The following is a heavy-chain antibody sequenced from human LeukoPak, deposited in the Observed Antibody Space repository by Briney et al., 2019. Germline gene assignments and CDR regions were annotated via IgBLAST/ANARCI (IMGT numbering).Heavy chain of an antibody. CDR3: ARDGMVRGVQPTNWFDP. CDR2: IYHSGGT. J-gene: IGHJ5*02. V-gene: IGHV4-38-2*02. Sequence: SETLSLTCTVSGYSISSGYYWGWIRQPPGQGLEWIGSIYHSGGTYYNPSLMSRVTISVDTSKNQFSLKLSSVTAADTAMYYCARDGMVRGVQPTNWFDPWGQGTLVTVSS. D-gene: IGHD3-10*01. CDR1: GYSISSGYY.